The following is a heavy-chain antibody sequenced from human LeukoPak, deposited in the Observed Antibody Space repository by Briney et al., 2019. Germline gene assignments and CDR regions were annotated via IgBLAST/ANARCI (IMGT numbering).Heavy chain of an antibody. J-gene: IGHJ4*02. D-gene: IGHD1-26*01. CDR3: AKDGRIVGATDLDY. Sequence: GGSLRLSCAASGFTFSSYWMSWVRQAPGKGLEWVANIKQDGSEKYYVDSVKGRFTISRDNSKNALYLQMNSLRAEDTAVYYCAKDGRIVGATDLDYWGQGTLVTVSS. CDR2: IKQDGSEK. CDR1: GFTFSSYW. V-gene: IGHV3-7*03.